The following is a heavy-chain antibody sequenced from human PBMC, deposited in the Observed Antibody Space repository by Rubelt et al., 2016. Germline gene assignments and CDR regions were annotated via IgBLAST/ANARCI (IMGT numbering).Heavy chain of an antibody. Sequence: QVQLQESGPGLVKPSQTLSLTCTVSGGSISSGGYYWSWIRQHPGKGLEWIGYIYYSGSTYYNPSLKSRVTISVDTSKNRVSLKLSSVTAAETAVYYCARMYRVQLWLRAGMDVWGQGTTVTVSS. J-gene: IGHJ6*02. D-gene: IGHD5-18*01. V-gene: IGHV4-31*03. CDR1: GGSISSGGYY. CDR3: ARMYRVQLWLRAGMDV. CDR2: IYYSGST.